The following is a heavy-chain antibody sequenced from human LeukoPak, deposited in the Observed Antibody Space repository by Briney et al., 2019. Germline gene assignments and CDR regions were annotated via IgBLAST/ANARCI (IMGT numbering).Heavy chain of an antibody. Sequence: GGSLRLSCAASGFIFSSYSMTWVRQAPGKGLEWVSYISSRSDTIYYADSVKGRFIISRDNAKNSLYLQMNSLRAEGTAVYYCARPHCSGATCYSRYFDDWGQGTLVTVSS. J-gene: IGHJ4*02. CDR1: GFIFSSYS. CDR2: ISSRSDTI. V-gene: IGHV3-48*01. CDR3: ARPHCSGATCYSRYFDD. D-gene: IGHD2-15*01.